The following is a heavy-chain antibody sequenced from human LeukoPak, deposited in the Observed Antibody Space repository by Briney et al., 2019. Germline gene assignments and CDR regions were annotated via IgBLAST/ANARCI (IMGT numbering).Heavy chain of an antibody. J-gene: IGHJ6*02. CDR2: ISAYNGNT. D-gene: IGHD6-19*01. CDR1: GYTFTSYG. Sequence: ASVKVSCKASGYTFTSYGIRWVRPAPGQGLECMGWISAYNGNTNYAQKLQVRVTMTTDTSTSTAYMELRSLRSDDTAVYYCARELPVAGPTSLYYYYYGMDVWGQGTTVTVSS. CDR3: ARELPVAGPTSLYYYYYGMDV. V-gene: IGHV1-18*01.